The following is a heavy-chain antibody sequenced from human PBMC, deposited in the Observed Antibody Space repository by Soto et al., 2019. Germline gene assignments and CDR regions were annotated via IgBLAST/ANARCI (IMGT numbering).Heavy chain of an antibody. V-gene: IGHV1-69*02. D-gene: IGHD3-10*01. CDR2: FNPILSFS. CDR3: APSFGSGSRAFDY. CDR1: GDTFNFYT. J-gene: IGHJ4*02. Sequence: QVQLVQSGAEVKKPGSSVKVSCKASGDTFNFYTINWVRQAPGLGLEWMGRFNPILSFSNSALKFQGRVTLTADKSTSTAYMGLSILRSEDTAIYYCAPSFGSGSRAFDYWGQGALVTVSS.